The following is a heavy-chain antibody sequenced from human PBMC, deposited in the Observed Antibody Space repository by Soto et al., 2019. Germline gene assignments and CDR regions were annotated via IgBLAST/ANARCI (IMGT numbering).Heavy chain of an antibody. CDR1: GFSVSSTY. D-gene: IGHD2-8*02. Sequence: EEQLVESGGGLIQPGGSLRLSCEASGFSVSSTYMGWVRQAPGQGLEWVSISYRDGTTFDSDSVRGPFTISRDSFKNTVFLRMHSLRGDPTALYHCGRLEFYYCAESRESTLRYFDLWGRGALVTVSS. CDR2: SYRDGTT. V-gene: IGHV3-53*01. J-gene: IGHJ2*01. CDR3: GRLEFYYCAESRESTLRYFDL.